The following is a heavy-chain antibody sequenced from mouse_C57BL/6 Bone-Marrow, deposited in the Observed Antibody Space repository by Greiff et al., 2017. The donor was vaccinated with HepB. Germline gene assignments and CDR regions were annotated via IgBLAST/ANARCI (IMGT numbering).Heavy chain of an antibody. CDR2: ISSGGSYT. V-gene: IGHV5-6*01. CDR1: GFTFSSYG. D-gene: IGHD1-1*01. Sequence: EVQVVESGGDLVKPGGSLKLSCAASGFTFSSYGMSWVRQTPDKRLEWVATISSGGSYTYYPDSVKGRFTISRDNAKNTLYLQVSSLKSEDTAMYYCARWYYGFDYWGQGTTLTVSS. CDR3: ARWYYGFDY. J-gene: IGHJ2*01.